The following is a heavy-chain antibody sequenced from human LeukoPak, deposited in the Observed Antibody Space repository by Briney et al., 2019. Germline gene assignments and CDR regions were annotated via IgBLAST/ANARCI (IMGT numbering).Heavy chain of an antibody. D-gene: IGHD1-1*01. CDR1: GYTFTDYY. V-gene: IGHV1-2*02. CDR3: AVYNWNDVGFDY. Sequence: ASVKVSCKASGYTFTDYYMQWVRQAPGQGLEWMGWINPNSGGTNYAQKFQGRVTMTRDTSISTAYMELSRLRSDDTAVYYCAVYNWNDVGFDYWGQGTLVTVSS. CDR2: INPNSGGT. J-gene: IGHJ4*02.